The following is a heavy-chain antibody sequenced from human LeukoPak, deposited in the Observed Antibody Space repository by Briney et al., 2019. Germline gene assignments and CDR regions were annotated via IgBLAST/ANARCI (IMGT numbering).Heavy chain of an antibody. CDR1: GYTFTSYD. Sequence: ASVKVSCKASGYTFTSYDINWVRQATGQGLEWMGWMNPNSGNTGYAQKFQGRVTMTRNTSISTAYMELSSLRSEGTAVYYCARGIQTYYYDSSGYPSIYYMDVWGKGTTVTVSS. CDR2: MNPNSGNT. V-gene: IGHV1-8*01. D-gene: IGHD3-22*01. J-gene: IGHJ6*03. CDR3: ARGIQTYYYDSSGYPSIYYMDV.